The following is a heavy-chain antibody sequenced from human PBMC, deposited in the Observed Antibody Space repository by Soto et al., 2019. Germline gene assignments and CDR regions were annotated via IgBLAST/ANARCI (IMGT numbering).Heavy chain of an antibody. D-gene: IGHD1-26*01. CDR2: ISWNSGSI. J-gene: IGHJ3*02. Sequence: EVHLVESGGGLVQPGRSLRLSCAASGFTFDDYAMHWVRQAPGKGLEWVSGISWNSGSIGYADSVKGRFTISRDNAKNSLYLQMNSLRAEDTALYYCAKGIVGATLGAFDIWGQGTMVTVSS. CDR1: GFTFDDYA. V-gene: IGHV3-9*01. CDR3: AKGIVGATLGAFDI.